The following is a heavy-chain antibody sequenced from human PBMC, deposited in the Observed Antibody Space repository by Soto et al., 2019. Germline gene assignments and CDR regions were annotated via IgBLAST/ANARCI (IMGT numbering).Heavy chain of an antibody. J-gene: IGHJ4*02. CDR1: GFSLSNPKVG. CDR2: ILSNDEK. D-gene: IGHD1-20*01. Sequence: QVTLKESGPVLVNPTETLTLTCTVSGFSLSNPKVGVSWIRQPPGKALEWLAHILSNDEKSYTTSLKSSLTISKDTSKRQVVLTMTNGDPVDTATYYCARISQYNFDFDYWGQGTLVTVSS. V-gene: IGHV2-26*01. CDR3: ARISQYNFDFDY.